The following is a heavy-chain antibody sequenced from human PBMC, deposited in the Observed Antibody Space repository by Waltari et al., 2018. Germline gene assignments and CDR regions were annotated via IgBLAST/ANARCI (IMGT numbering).Heavy chain of an antibody. D-gene: IGHD3-22*01. CDR3: ARGAHYYDSSAYRDY. CDR2: IIPITGAT. CDR1: GGTFSSYA. V-gene: IGHV1-69*04. J-gene: IGHJ4*02. Sequence: QVQLVQSGAEVKKPGSSVKVSCKAAGGTFSSYAISWVRQAPGQGLEWMGRIIPITGATNCAQKFQGRVTITADKSTSTAYMELSSLRSEDPAVYYCARGAHYYDSSAYRDYWGQGTLVTVSS.